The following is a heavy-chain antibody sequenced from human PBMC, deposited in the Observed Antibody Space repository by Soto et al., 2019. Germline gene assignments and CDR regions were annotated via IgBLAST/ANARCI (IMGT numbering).Heavy chain of an antibody. J-gene: IGHJ4*02. D-gene: IGHD6-6*01. CDR3: ARASSSSSAAYS. V-gene: IGHV4-31*03. Sequence: QVHLQESGPGLVKASQTLSLICNVSGESISSGGYYWSWIRHHPGKGLEWIGYIYDSESAYYNPSLKSRVTISMDTSKNHFAMKLSSVTAADTAVYYCARASSSSSAAYSWGQGTLITVSS. CDR2: IYDSESA. CDR1: GESISSGGYY.